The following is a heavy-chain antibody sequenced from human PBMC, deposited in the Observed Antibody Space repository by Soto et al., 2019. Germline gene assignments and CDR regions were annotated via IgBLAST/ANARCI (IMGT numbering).Heavy chain of an antibody. CDR2: IDPSDSQT. V-gene: IGHV5-10-1*01. CDR1: GYSCSLYC. J-gene: IGHJ4*02. CDR3: ARQIYDSDTGPNFQYHFDS. D-gene: IGHD3-22*01. Sequence: GESLNLSFKGSGYSCSLYCITWVRQRPCKGLYWMGRIDPSDSQTYYSPSFRGHVTISVTKSITTVFLQWSSLRASDTAMYYCARQIYDSDTGPNFQYHFDSWGQGTPVTVSS.